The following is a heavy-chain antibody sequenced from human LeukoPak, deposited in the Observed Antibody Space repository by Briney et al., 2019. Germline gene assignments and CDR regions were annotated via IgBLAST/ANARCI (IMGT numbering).Heavy chain of an antibody. D-gene: IGHD3-16*01. Sequence: SVKVSCKASGGTFSSYTINWVRRAPGQGLEWMGGITPILDTTNYAQKFQGRVTITADESTSTAYMELNSLRSEDTAIYYCARGADIVITGSFNIWGQGTMVTVSS. CDR2: ITPILDTT. CDR3: ARGADIVITGSFNI. CDR1: GGTFSSYT. V-gene: IGHV1-69*16. J-gene: IGHJ3*02.